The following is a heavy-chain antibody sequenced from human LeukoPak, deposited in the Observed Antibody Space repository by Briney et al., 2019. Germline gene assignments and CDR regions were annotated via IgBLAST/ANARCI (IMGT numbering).Heavy chain of an antibody. V-gene: IGHV3-66*01. CDR1: GFTVSSNY. CDR3: ARGHNFGRLHPSDY. D-gene: IGHD3-9*01. Sequence: GGSLRLSCAASGFTVSSNYMSWVRQAPGEGLEWVSVIYSGGSTYYADSVKGRFTISRDNSKNTLYLQMNGLRAEDTAVYYCARGHNFGRLHPSDYWGQGTLVTVSS. J-gene: IGHJ4*02. CDR2: IYSGGST.